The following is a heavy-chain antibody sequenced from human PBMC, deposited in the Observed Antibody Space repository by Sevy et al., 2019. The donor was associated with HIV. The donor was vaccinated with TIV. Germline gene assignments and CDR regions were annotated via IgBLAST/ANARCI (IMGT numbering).Heavy chain of an antibody. Sequence: ASVKVSCKASGYTFTSYYMHWVRQAPGQGLEWMGIINPSGGSTSYAQRFQGRVTMTRDTSTSTVYMELSSLRSEDTALYYCARGPPIVGAKRPKSAAHAFDIWGQGTMVTVSS. V-gene: IGHV1-46*01. CDR1: GYTFTSYY. J-gene: IGHJ3*02. D-gene: IGHD1-26*01. CDR3: ARGPPIVGAKRPKSAAHAFDI. CDR2: INPSGGST.